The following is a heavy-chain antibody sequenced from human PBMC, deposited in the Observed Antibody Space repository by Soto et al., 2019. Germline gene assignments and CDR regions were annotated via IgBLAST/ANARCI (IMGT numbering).Heavy chain of an antibody. V-gene: IGHV3-23*01. CDR3: AIASCLATARSAFQY. CDR2: ISVNGAST. J-gene: IGHJ4*02. Sequence: PGGSLRLSCAASGFMYSNYALSWVRQAPGKGLEWVSTISVNGASTYYADSVKGRFTISRDNSRNTQYLQMKNLRDEDTAVYYCAIASCLATARSAFQYWGQGTSLTVSS. D-gene: IGHD6-13*01. CDR1: GFMYSNYA.